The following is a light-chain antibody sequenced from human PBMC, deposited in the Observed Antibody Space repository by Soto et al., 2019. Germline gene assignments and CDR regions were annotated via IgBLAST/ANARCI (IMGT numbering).Light chain of an antibody. CDR1: QDISNY. CDR2: DAS. V-gene: IGKV1-33*01. Sequence: DIQMTQSPSSLSASVGDRVTITCQASQDISNYLNWYQQKPGKAPKLLICDASNLETGVPSRFSGSVSGTDFTFTISSLQPEDIATYYCQQYDTLPLTFGGGTKVEIK. J-gene: IGKJ4*01. CDR3: QQYDTLPLT.